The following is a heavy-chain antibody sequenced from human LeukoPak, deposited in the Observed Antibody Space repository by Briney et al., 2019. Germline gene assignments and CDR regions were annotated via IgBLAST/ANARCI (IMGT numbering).Heavy chain of an antibody. CDR3: LKPYLT. Sequence: GASLRPSCSASGFSFSSNTMRWGRQAPGKGLEYFSGIISNGGSTYYADSVKGRFTISIDTSKTTLYLQMSSLTAADTAVYYCLKPYLTWGQGTTVTVSS. J-gene: IGHJ6*02. V-gene: IGHV3-64D*09. CDR1: GFSFSSNT. CDR2: IISNGGST.